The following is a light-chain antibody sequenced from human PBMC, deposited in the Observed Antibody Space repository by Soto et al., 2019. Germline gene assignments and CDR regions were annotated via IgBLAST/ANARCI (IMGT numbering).Light chain of an antibody. Sequence: QSVLTQPPSASGTPGQRVTISCSGSSSNIGSNYVYWYQQQQGTAPKFLIYRNNQRPSGVPDRFSGSKSGTSASLAISGRRSEEEAEYYCAAWDDSLGGQVFGGGTKLTVL. CDR3: AAWDDSLGGQV. J-gene: IGLJ3*02. V-gene: IGLV1-47*02. CDR2: RNN. CDR1: SSNIGSNY.